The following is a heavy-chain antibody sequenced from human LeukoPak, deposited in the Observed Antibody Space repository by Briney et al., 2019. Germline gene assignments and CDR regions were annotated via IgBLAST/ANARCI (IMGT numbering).Heavy chain of an antibody. Sequence: SETLSLTCTVSGGSISSNNYYWGWIRQPPGKGLEWIGNIYYSGSTYYNPSLKSRVTISVDTSKNQFSLKLSSVTATDTAVYYCARALPWYLPRAMGPTFDYWGQGTLVTVSS. CDR1: GGSISSNNYY. CDR3: ARALPWYLPRAMGPTFDY. V-gene: IGHV4-39*01. D-gene: IGHD6-13*01. J-gene: IGHJ4*02. CDR2: IYYSGST.